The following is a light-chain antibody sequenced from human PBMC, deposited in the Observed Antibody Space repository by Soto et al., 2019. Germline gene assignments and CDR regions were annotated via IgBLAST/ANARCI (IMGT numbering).Light chain of an antibody. J-gene: IGKJ4*01. CDR3: QQYGSSPLT. Sequence: EIVLTQSPGTLSLSPGEKATLTCRASQTINSGYLAWFQQKPGHTPRLLIHGASTRTAGIPDRFSGSGSGTDFSLTISRLEPEDFAVYYCQQYGSSPLTFGGGTKVDIK. CDR1: QTINSGY. V-gene: IGKV3-20*01. CDR2: GAS.